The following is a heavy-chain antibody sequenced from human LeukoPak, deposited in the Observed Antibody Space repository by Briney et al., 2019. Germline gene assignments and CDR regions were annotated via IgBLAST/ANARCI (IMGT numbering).Heavy chain of an antibody. D-gene: IGHD3-3*01. CDR1: GDSISSSSYY. Sequence: SETLSLTCTVSGDSISSSSYYWGWIRQPPGKGLEWIASIYYTESTYYNPSLKSRVTISVDTSKNQFSLKLSSVTAADTAVYYCARTITIFGALGYFDYWGQGTLVTVSS. CDR2: IYYTEST. CDR3: ARTITIFGALGYFDY. J-gene: IGHJ4*02. V-gene: IGHV4-39*07.